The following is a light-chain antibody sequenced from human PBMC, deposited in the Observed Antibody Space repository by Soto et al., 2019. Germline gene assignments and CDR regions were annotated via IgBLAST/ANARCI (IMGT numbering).Light chain of an antibody. J-gene: IGKJ4*01. V-gene: IGKV3-15*01. CDR2: GAS. Sequence: EIVMTQSPATLSVSPGERATLSCRASQSVSSNLAWYQQKPGQAPRLLIYGASTRATGIPARFSGSGSGTEFTLTISRLQSEDFGVYYCQQYNNWLSTFGGGTKVEIK. CDR1: QSVSSN. CDR3: QQYNNWLST.